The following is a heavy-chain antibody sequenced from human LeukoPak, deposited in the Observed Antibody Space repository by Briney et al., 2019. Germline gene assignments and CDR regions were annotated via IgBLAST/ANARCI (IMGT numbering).Heavy chain of an antibody. CDR1: GGTFSSYA. D-gene: IGHD2-15*01. Sequence: AASVNVSCTASGGTFSSYAISWVREPPGQGLGWMGGIITICGTANYAQKFQGRVTITADESTSTAYMQLSSLRSEDTAVYYCARDRNCSGGSCKGRFDPWGQGTLVTVSS. CDR2: IITICGTA. CDR3: ARDRNCSGGSCKGRFDP. J-gene: IGHJ5*02. V-gene: IGHV1-69*01.